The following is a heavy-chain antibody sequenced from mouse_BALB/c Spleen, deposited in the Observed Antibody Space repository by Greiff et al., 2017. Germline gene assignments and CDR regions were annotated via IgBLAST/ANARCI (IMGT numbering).Heavy chain of an antibody. CDR3: ARGLLWSWFAY. CDR1: GFTFSSYA. Sequence: DVMLVESGGGLVKPGGSLKLSCAASGFTFSSYAMSWVRQTPEKRLEWVASISSGGSTYYPDSVKGRFTISRDNARNILYLQMSSLRSEDTAMYYCARGLLWSWFAYWGQGTLVTVSA. CDR2: ISSGGST. V-gene: IGHV5-6-5*01. J-gene: IGHJ3*01. D-gene: IGHD2-1*01.